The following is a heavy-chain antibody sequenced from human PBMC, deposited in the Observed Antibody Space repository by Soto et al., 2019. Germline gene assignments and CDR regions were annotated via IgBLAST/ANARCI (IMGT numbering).Heavy chain of an antibody. CDR2: IYYSGST. Sequence: QLQLQESGPGLVKPSETLSLTCTVSGGSISSSSYYWGWIRQPPGKGLEWIGSIYYSGSTYYNPSLKSRVTLSVDTSKIQFSLKLSSVTAADTAVYYCARRDTGRRELRYFDWPLTYWYFDLWGRGTLVTVSS. V-gene: IGHV4-39*01. CDR1: GGSISSSSYY. J-gene: IGHJ2*01. CDR3: ARRDTGRRELRYFDWPLTYWYFDL. D-gene: IGHD3-9*01.